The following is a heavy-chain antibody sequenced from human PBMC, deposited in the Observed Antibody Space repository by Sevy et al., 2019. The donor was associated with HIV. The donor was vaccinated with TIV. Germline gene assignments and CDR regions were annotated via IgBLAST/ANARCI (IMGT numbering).Heavy chain of an antibody. J-gene: IGHJ4*02. D-gene: IGHD3-22*01. V-gene: IGHV3-21*01. CDR3: ARQSNYYGYSGYYPYFDY. CDR1: GFTFSTYT. Sequence: GGSLRLSCAVSGFTFSTYTMNWVRRAPGKGLEWVSSISSTSNYIYYADSVKGRFTISRDNARNSLSLQMNSLRAEDTAVYYCARQSNYYGYSGYYPYFDYWGQGTLVTVSS. CDR2: ISSTSNYI.